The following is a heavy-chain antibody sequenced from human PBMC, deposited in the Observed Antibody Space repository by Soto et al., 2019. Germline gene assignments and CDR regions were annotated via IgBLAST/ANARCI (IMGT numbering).Heavy chain of an antibody. J-gene: IGHJ4*02. Sequence: GGSLRLSCVVSGFSLGGNPMSWVRQAPGQGLEWVGSIHTVGSTCYADSLQGRFTISRDNSKNTLFLQMNSLRVGDTAIYFCARGLNDDSWGQGTLVTVSS. CDR3: ARGLNDDS. D-gene: IGHD1-1*01. V-gene: IGHV3-53*01. CDR2: IHTVGST. CDR1: GFSLGGNP.